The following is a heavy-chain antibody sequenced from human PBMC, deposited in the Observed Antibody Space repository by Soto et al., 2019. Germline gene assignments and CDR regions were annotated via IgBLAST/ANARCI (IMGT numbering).Heavy chain of an antibody. J-gene: IGHJ6*02. V-gene: IGHV4-31*11. Sequence: SETLSLTCAVSGGSISSGGYSWSWIRQPPGKGLEWIGYIYYSGSTYYNPSLKSRVTISVDTSKNQFSLKLSSVTAADTAVYYCAREGLLLWFGELGYGMDVWGQGTTVTVSS. D-gene: IGHD3-10*01. CDR1: GGSISSGGYS. CDR2: IYYSGST. CDR3: AREGLLLWFGELGYGMDV.